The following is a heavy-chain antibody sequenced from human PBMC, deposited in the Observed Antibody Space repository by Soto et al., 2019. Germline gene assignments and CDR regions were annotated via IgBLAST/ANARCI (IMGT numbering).Heavy chain of an antibody. V-gene: IGHV1-18*01. CDR1: GYTFTSYG. J-gene: IGHJ4*02. Sequence: QVQLVQSGAEVKKPGASVKVSCKASGYTFTSYGISWVRQAPGQGLEWMGWISAYNGNTNYAQKLEGRVTMTTDTSTSTAYMELRSLRSDDTAVYYCARGHSYSSSSVPLVPFDYWGQGTLVTVSS. D-gene: IGHD6-6*01. CDR2: ISAYNGNT. CDR3: ARGHSYSSSSVPLVPFDY.